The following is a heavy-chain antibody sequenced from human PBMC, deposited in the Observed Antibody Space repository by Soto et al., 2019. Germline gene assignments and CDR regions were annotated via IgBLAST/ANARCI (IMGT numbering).Heavy chain of an antibody. Sequence: QVQLVQSGAEVKKPGSSVKVSCKASGGTFSTSAISWVRQAPGQGLEWVGGIMPVFPTPDYAQNFQGRVTITADESTTTAYLELTSLRADDTAVYYCATDTDRLQLGANYYYILDVWGQGTAITVSS. CDR2: IMPVFPTP. V-gene: IGHV1-69*12. D-gene: IGHD1-1*01. CDR1: GGTFSTSA. J-gene: IGHJ6*02. CDR3: ATDTDRLQLGANYYYILDV.